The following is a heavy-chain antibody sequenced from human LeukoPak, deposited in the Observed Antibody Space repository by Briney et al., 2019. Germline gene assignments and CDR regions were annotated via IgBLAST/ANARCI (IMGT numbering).Heavy chain of an antibody. CDR1: GGSISSGGYY. Sequence: SQTLSLTCTVSGGSISSGGYYWSWIRQPPGKGLEWIGYIYHSGSTYCNPSLKSRVTISVDRSKNQFSLKLSSVTAADTAVYYCARGSRTFPSYWGQGTLVTVSS. V-gene: IGHV4-30-2*01. J-gene: IGHJ4*02. D-gene: IGHD2/OR15-2a*01. CDR3: ARGSRTFPSY. CDR2: IYHSGST.